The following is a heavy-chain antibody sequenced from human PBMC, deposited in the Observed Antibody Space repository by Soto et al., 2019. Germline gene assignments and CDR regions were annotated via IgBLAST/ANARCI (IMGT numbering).Heavy chain of an antibody. Sequence: SETLSLTCAVSGGSISSTNWWNWVRQPPGKGLEWIGEIDHSGSTNYNPSLKSRVTISVDTSKNQFSLKLSSVTAADTAVYYCARRYGASFDYWGQGTLVTVSS. CDR3: ARRYGASFDY. CDR1: GGSISSTNW. CDR2: IDHSGST. V-gene: IGHV4-4*02. J-gene: IGHJ4*02. D-gene: IGHD4-17*01.